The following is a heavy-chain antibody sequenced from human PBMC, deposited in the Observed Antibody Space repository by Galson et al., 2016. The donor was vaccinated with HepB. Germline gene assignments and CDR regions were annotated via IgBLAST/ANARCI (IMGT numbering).Heavy chain of an antibody. J-gene: IGHJ4*02. CDR2: IIPMFGTS. CDR1: GGTLNNYA. V-gene: IGHV1-69*13. Sequence: SVKVSCKASGGTLNNYAITWVRQAPGQGLEWMGGIIPMFGTSKNAQKFQGRLSITADESTGTVYMELNSLRSEDTAVYFCARGPYSSSVGAEFDHWGQGTLVIVSS. CDR3: ARGPYSSSVGAEFDH. D-gene: IGHD6-6*01.